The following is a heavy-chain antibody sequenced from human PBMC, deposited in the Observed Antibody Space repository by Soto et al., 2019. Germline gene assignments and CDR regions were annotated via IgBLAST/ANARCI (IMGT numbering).Heavy chain of an antibody. V-gene: IGHV3-30*03. D-gene: IGHD4-17*01. Sequence: QVQLVESGGGVVQPGRSLRLSCAASGFTFSSYGMHWVRQAPGKGLEWVAVISYDGSNKYYADSVKGRFTISRDNSKNTLYLQMNSLRAEDTAVYYCARDDYGDKLDYWGQGNLVTVSS. J-gene: IGHJ4*02. CDR1: GFTFSSYG. CDR2: ISYDGSNK. CDR3: ARDDYGDKLDY.